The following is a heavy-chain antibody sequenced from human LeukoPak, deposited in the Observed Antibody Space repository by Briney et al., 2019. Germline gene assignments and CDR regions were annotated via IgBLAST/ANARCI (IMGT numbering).Heavy chain of an antibody. CDR3: ARDGRGTAMNFGMDV. Sequence: GRSLRLSCAASGFTFSSYAMHWVRQAPGKGLQWVAVISYDGSNKYYADSVKGRFTISRDNSKNTLYLQMTSLRAEDTAVYYCARDGRGTAMNFGMDVWGQGTTVTVSS. CDR2: ISYDGSNK. V-gene: IGHV3-30-3*01. CDR1: GFTFSSYA. D-gene: IGHD5-18*01. J-gene: IGHJ6*02.